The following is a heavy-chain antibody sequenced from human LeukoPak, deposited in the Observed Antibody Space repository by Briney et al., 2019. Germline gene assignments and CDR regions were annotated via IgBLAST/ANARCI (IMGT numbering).Heavy chain of an antibody. CDR1: GFSVSDYY. Sequence: GSLRLSCAASGFSVSDYYMNWVRQAPGKGLEWVSFLYSDGRTYYADSVKGRFTISRDNSRNTLYLQMNSLRVEDTAVYYCARDDIPVIWGQGTLVTIFS. V-gene: IGHV3-53*01. CDR3: ARDDIPVI. CDR2: LYSDGRT. D-gene: IGHD2-15*01. J-gene: IGHJ4*02.